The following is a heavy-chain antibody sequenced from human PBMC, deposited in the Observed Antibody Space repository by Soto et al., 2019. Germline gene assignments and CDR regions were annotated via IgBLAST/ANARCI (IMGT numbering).Heavy chain of an antibody. V-gene: IGHV1-69*02. CDR2: IIPILGIA. J-gene: IGHJ4*02. D-gene: IGHD6-19*01. CDR1: GGTFSSYT. CDR3: ARGRYKAVAGNLDY. Sequence: VQLVQSGAEVKKPGSSVKVSCKASGGTFSSYTISWVRQAPGQGLEWMGRIIPILGIANYAQKFQGSVTITADKSTSTAYMELSSLRSEDTAVYYCARGRYKAVAGNLDYWGQGTLVTVSS.